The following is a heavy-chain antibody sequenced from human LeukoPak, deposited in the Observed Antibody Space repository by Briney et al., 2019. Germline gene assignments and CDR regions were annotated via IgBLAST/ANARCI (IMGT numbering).Heavy chain of an antibody. V-gene: IGHV3-33*06. Sequence: PGGSLRLSCAASGFTFSSYGMHWVRQAPGKGLEWVAVIWYDGSNKYYADSVKGRFTVSRDNSKNTLYLQMNSLRAEDTAVYYCAKDRGRFVDYWGQGTLVTVSS. CDR1: GFTFSSYG. J-gene: IGHJ4*02. CDR3: AKDRGRFVDY. D-gene: IGHD3-10*01. CDR2: IWYDGSNK.